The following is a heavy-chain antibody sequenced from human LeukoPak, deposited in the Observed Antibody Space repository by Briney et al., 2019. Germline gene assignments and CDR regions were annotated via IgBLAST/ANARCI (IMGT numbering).Heavy chain of an antibody. D-gene: IGHD3-9*01. V-gene: IGHV4-59*01. Sequence: SETLSLTCTVSGGSISSYCWSWIRQPPGKGLEWIGYIYYSGSTNYNPSLKSRVTISVDTSKNQFSLKLSSVTAADTAVYYCARVPGYDILTGYSYYYYYMDVWGKGTTVTVSS. J-gene: IGHJ6*03. CDR1: GGSISSYC. CDR3: ARVPGYDILTGYSYYYYYMDV. CDR2: IYYSGST.